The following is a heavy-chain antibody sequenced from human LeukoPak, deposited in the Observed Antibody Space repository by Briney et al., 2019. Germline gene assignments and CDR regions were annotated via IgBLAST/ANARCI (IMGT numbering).Heavy chain of an antibody. V-gene: IGHV3-23*01. CDR2: ISASGGVT. J-gene: IGHJ4*02. Sequence: GGSLRLSCAASGFTFTRHAMSWVRQAPGKGLEWVSGISASGGVTYYAGSVKGRFTISRDNAKNSLYLQMNSLRAEDTAVYYCARAGPADYWGQGSLVTVSS. D-gene: IGHD3-10*01. CDR1: GFTFTRHA. CDR3: ARAGPADY.